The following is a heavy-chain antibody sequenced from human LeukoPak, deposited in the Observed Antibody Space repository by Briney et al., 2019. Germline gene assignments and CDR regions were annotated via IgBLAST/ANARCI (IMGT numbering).Heavy chain of an antibody. Sequence: GGSLRLSCAASGFTFDDYAMHWVRQAPGKGLEWVSGISWNSGNIGYADSVKGRFTISRDNAKNSLYLQMNSLRAEDTALYYCAKDIVGYCSGGSCPENYYYGMDVWGQGTTDTVSS. CDR1: GFTFDDYA. D-gene: IGHD2-15*01. CDR3: AKDIVGYCSGGSCPENYYYGMDV. V-gene: IGHV3-9*01. CDR2: ISWNSGNI. J-gene: IGHJ6*02.